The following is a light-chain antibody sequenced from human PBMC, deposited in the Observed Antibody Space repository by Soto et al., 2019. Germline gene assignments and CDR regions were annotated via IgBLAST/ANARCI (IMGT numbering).Light chain of an antibody. J-gene: IGKJ5*01. CDR1: QGIGDT. Sequence: EVVLTQSPATLSVSPGEGVTLSCRASQGIGDTLAWYQHKPGQTPRLLIYDTSARATGAPARFSGSGSERAFTLAISGLEPADFGVYYCQQYVTSPSITFGQGTRLEIK. CDR3: QQYVTSPSIT. V-gene: IGKV3-15*01. CDR2: DTS.